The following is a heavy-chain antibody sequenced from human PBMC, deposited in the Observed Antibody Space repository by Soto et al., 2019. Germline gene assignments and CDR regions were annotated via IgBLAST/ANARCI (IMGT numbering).Heavy chain of an antibody. CDR3: ARSLSYYGSGSRSFDY. CDR2: INHSGST. J-gene: IGHJ4*02. D-gene: IGHD3-10*01. CDR1: GGSFSGYY. V-gene: IGHV4-34*01. Sequence: QVQLQQWGAGLLKPSETLSLTCAVYGGSFSGYYWSWIRQPPGKGLEWIGEINHSGSTNYNPSLKSRVIISVDTSKNQFSLKLSSVTAADTAVYYCARSLSYYGSGSRSFDYWGQGTLVTVSS.